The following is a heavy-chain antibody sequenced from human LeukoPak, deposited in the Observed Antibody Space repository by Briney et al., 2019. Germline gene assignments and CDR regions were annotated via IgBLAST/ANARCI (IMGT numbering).Heavy chain of an antibody. CDR3: ASRIAAAGTAYFGF. V-gene: IGHV4-39*01. Sequence: SETLSLTCTVSGGSISSSSFYWGWIRQPPGKGLEWIGSIDYRGSAYYNPSLKSRVTTSVDTSKNQFSLKLSSVTAADTAVYYCASRIAAAGTAYFGFWGQGILVTVSS. D-gene: IGHD6-13*01. CDR2: IDYRGSA. CDR1: GGSISSSSFY. J-gene: IGHJ4*02.